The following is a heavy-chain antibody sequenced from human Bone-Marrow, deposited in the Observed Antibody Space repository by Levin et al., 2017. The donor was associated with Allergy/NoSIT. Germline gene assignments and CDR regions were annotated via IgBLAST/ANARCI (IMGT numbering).Heavy chain of an antibody. J-gene: IGHJ4*02. V-gene: IGHV4-30-4*01. Sequence: SETLSLTCHVSGDSISSGHYYWSWIRQPPGKGLEWIGYIYYTGSTHYNSSLKSRISISVDTSKNQFSLKLNSVTAADTAVYYCARGIISVAAISWFDFWGQGALVTVSS. CDR2: IYYTGST. D-gene: IGHD5-12*01. CDR3: ARGIISVAAISWFDF. CDR1: GDSISSGHYY.